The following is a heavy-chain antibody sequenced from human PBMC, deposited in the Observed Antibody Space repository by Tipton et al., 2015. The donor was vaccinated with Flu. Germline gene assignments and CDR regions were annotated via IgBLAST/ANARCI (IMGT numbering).Heavy chain of an antibody. Sequence: QLVQSGAEVRKPGESLKISCKASGYNFPTHWIVWARQMPGKGLEWMGFIYPGDSDTRYSPSFQGQVTISVDRSVNTAYLQWSSLKASDAAFCSCAGGAVGALGEYFDFWGQGTLVTVSS. CDR2: IYPGDSDT. CDR3: AGGAVGALGEYFDF. D-gene: IGHD1-26*01. J-gene: IGHJ4*02. V-gene: IGHV5-51*01. CDR1: GYNFPTHW.